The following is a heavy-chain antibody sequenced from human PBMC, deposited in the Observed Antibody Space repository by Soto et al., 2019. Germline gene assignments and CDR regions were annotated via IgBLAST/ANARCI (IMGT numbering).Heavy chain of an antibody. D-gene: IGHD3-22*01. V-gene: IGHV1-18*01. Sequence: VSVKGSCKASGFTFTSYDISWVRQAPGQGLEWMGWINCYSGKTNYAQNFQGRVTITRDTSTSIVYMELKSLASDDTAVYYCARENYDSMIWFDPWG. CDR1: GFTFTSYD. CDR2: INCYSGKT. J-gene: IGHJ5*02. CDR3: ARENYDSMIWFDP.